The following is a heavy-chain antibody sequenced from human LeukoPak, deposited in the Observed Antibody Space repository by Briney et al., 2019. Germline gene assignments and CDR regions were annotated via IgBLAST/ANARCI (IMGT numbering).Heavy chain of an antibody. CDR1: GFTLSTSGMC. J-gene: IGHJ4*02. CDR3: ARMDGGNVDYFDY. Sequence: SGPALVKPTQTLTLACTFSGFTLSTSGMCVSWIRQPPGKALEWLARIDWDDDKYYSTSLKTRLTISKDTSKNQVVLTMTNMDPVDTATYYCARMDGGNVDYFDYWGQGTLVTVSS. D-gene: IGHD3-16*01. V-gene: IGHV2-70*11. CDR2: IDWDDDK.